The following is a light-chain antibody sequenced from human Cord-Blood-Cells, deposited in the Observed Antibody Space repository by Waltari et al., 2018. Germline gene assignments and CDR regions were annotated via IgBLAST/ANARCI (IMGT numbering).Light chain of an antibody. J-gene: IGKJ3*01. V-gene: IGKV1-39*01. Sequence: DIQMTQSPSSLSASVGDRVTITCRASQSIRSYLNWYQQKPGKAPKLLIYAASSLQSGVPSRFSGSGSGTDFTLTISSLQPEDFATYYWQQSYSTPPVTFGPGTKVDIK. CDR3: QQSYSTPPVT. CDR1: QSIRSY. CDR2: AAS.